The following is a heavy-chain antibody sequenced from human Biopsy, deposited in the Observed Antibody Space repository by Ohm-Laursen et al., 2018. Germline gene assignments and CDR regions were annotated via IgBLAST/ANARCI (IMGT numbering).Heavy chain of an antibody. J-gene: IGHJ3*02. CDR3: TKNTQWEGSGYLDAFHI. CDR1: GFPFTGFS. Sequence: GSLRLSCTASGFPFTGFSMDWVRQAPGKGLEWVASITSGSSYIYYADSVKGRFTISRDNPKNSLYLQMNSLRPEDTALYYCTKNTQWEGSGYLDAFHIWGHGAMVTVSS. D-gene: IGHD3-22*01. CDR2: ITSGSSYI. V-gene: IGHV3-21*04.